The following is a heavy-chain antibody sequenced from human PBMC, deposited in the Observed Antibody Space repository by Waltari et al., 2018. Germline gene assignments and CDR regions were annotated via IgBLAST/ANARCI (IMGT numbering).Heavy chain of an antibody. J-gene: IGHJ5*01. D-gene: IGHD1-26*01. CDR1: GGSMKCNNFC. CDR3: VRSTIMGATRWLDT. CDR2: IYFSGCT. V-gene: IGHV4-39*01. Sequence: QLRLQESGPGLVHPSETLSPMGNVSGGSMKCNNFCWGWVRQPPGKGPESIGYIYFSGCTYYNPSLNIRVTIPSDTSNKQFSLKVKSVTAADTAVYYGVRSTIMGATRWLDTWGQGTLVTVSS.